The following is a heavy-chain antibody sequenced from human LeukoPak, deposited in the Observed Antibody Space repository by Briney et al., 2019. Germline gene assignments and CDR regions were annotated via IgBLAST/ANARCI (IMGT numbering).Heavy chain of an antibody. D-gene: IGHD3-10*01. Sequence: GGSLRLSCAASGFTFSSYAMHWVRQAPGKGLEYVSTINSNGGSTYYANSVKGRFTISRDNAKNSLYLQMNSLRADDTAVYYCARDPGYGSGSYIDYWGQGTLVTVSS. J-gene: IGHJ4*02. V-gene: IGHV3-64*01. CDR1: GFTFSSYA. CDR3: ARDPGYGSGSYIDY. CDR2: INSNGGST.